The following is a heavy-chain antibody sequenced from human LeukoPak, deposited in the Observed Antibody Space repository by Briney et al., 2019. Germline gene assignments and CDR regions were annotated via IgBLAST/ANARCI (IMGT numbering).Heavy chain of an antibody. Sequence: SETLSLTCAVYGGSFSGHYWSWIRQPPGKGLEWIGEINHSGSTNYNPSLKSRVTISVDTSKNQFSLKLSSVTAADTAVYYCARGMLGCSSTSCYKIDGNWFDPWGQGTLVTVSS. J-gene: IGHJ5*02. CDR1: GGSFSGHY. CDR2: INHSGST. D-gene: IGHD2-2*02. CDR3: ARGMLGCSSTSCYKIDGNWFDP. V-gene: IGHV4-34*01.